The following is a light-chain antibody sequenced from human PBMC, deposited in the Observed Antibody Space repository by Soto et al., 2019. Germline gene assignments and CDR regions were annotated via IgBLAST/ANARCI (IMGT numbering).Light chain of an antibody. J-gene: IGKJ1*01. CDR1: QSVSSN. V-gene: IGKV3-15*01. CDR3: QQDNNWPQA. CDR2: GAS. Sequence: EIVMTQSPATLSVSPGERATLSCRASQSVSSNLAWYQQKPGQAPRLLIYGASTRATGIPARFSGSGSGTEFTLSLSSLQSEDFAVYYCQQDNNWPQAFGQGTNVEI.